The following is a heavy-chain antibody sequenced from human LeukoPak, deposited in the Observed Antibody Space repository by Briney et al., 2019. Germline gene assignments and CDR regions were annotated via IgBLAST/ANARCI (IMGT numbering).Heavy chain of an antibody. J-gene: IGHJ4*02. CDR3: ARLGGLVPYYFDY. D-gene: IGHD6-19*01. V-gene: IGHV5-51*01. Sequence: GESLKISCWGSGYSFTSYWIGWGRQMPGEGLELRGIIYPGDSDTRYSPSFQGQVTISADKTISTAYLQWSSLKAADTAMYYCARLGGLVPYYFDYWGQGTLVTVSS. CDR2: IYPGDSDT. CDR1: GYSFTSYW.